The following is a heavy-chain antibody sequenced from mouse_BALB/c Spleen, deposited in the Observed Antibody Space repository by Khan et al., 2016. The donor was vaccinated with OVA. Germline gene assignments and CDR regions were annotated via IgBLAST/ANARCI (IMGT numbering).Heavy chain of an antibody. Sequence: QVRLQQSGPELVRPGVSVKISCKGSGYTFTDYAMHWVKQSHAKSLEWIGVISTYYGHTDYNQKFKGKATMTVDKSSSTAYMELARLTSEDSAIDYCARGGRFAYWGQGTLVTVSA. D-gene: IGHD3-3*01. CDR3: ARGGRFAY. V-gene: IGHV1S137*01. J-gene: IGHJ3*01. CDR1: GYTFTDYA. CDR2: ISTYYGHT.